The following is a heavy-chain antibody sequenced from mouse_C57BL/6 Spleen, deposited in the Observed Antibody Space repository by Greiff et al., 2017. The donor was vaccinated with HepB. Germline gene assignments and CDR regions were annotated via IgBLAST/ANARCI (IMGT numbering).Heavy chain of an antibody. D-gene: IGHD1-1*01. Sequence: QVQLQQSGAELVKPGASVKISCKASGYAFSSYWMNWVKQRPGKGLEWIGQIYPGDGDTNYNGKFKGKATLTADKSSSTAYMQLSSLTSEDSAVYFCARSITTVVVEGSYYAMDYWGQGTSVTVSS. CDR3: ARSITTVVVEGSYYAMDY. J-gene: IGHJ4*01. V-gene: IGHV1-80*01. CDR1: GYAFSSYW. CDR2: IYPGDGDT.